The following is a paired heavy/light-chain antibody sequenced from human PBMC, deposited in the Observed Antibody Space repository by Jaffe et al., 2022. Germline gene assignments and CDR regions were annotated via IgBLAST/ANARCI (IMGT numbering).Heavy chain of an antibody. Sequence: QVQVVQSGAEVKKPGASVKVSCKASGYTFTGYNIHWVRQAPGQGLEWMGWINPNSGGTNYAQKFQGRVTMTRDTSISTAYMELSRLRSDDTAVYYCARDYNDVSGYYYGYWGQGTLVTVSS. CDR1: GYTFTGYN. CDR2: INPNSGGT. V-gene: IGHV1-2*02. CDR3: ARDYNDVSGYYYGY. J-gene: IGHJ4*02. D-gene: IGHD3-22*01.
Light chain of an antibody. CDR1: SLRRYY. CDR3: NSWDSSGNYVV. J-gene: IGLJ2*01. CDR2: DKN. Sequence: SSELTQDPAVSVALGQTVRITCQGDSLRRYYASWYQQKPGQAPVLVIYDKNNRPSGIPDRFSGSSSGNTASLTITGAQAEDEADYYCNSWDSSGNYVVFGGGTKLTVL. V-gene: IGLV3-19*01.